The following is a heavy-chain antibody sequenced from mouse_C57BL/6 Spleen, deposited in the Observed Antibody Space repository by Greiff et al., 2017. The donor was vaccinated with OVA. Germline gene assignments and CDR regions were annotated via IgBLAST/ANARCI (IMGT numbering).Heavy chain of an antibody. CDR2: ISDGGSYT. Sequence: EVMLVESGGGLVKPGGSLKLSCAASGFTFSSYAMSWVRQTPEKRLEWVATISDGGSYTYYPDNVKGRFTISSDNAKNNLYLQMNHMKSEDTAVYYGARDNDGYSSWFAYWGQGTLVTVSA. CDR1: GFTFSSYA. J-gene: IGHJ3*01. CDR3: ARDNDGYSSWFAY. D-gene: IGHD2-3*01. V-gene: IGHV5-4*01.